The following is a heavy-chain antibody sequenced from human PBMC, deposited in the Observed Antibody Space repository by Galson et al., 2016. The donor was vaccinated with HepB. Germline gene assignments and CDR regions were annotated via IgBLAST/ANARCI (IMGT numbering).Heavy chain of an antibody. CDR3: AKVYSRTGYYWYGMDV. D-gene: IGHD2-8*02. Sequence: SLRLSCAASGFSFSSYAMTWVRQAPGKGLESVSGISDSGDETYYADSVKGRFAISRDNAKKTLWLQMNSLRAEDTAVYYCAKVYSRTGYYWYGMDVWGQGTTVTVSS. V-gene: IGHV3-23*01. CDR2: ISDSGDET. J-gene: IGHJ6*02. CDR1: GFSFSSYA.